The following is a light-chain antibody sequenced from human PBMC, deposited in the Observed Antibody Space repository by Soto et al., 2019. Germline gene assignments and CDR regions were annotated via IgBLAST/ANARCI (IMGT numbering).Light chain of an antibody. V-gene: IGLV1-44*01. J-gene: IGLJ2*01. CDR3: SAWDDSLNGHLV. CDR1: TSNIGSHS. CDR2: SNN. Sequence: QSVLTQPPSVSAAPGQKVTISCSGSTSNIGSHSVNWYKQLPGTAPKVVILSNNERPSGVPDRISGSKSGASASLAISGLQVEDEADYYCSAWDDSLNGHLVFGGGTKLTVL.